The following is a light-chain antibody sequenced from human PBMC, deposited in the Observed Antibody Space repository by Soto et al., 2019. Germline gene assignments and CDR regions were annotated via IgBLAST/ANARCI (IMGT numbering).Light chain of an antibody. CDR2: KSD. CDR1: DSNIGSNS. J-gene: IGLJ2*01. Sequence: QSVLTQPPSASGTPGQRVSITCSGSDSNIGSNSVHWYQQVPGMAPKLLVYKSDQRPSGVPDRFSGSKSVTSASLAISGLRAEDEAEYYCAIWDDGLSGVLFGGGTKVTVL. V-gene: IGLV1-47*01. CDR3: AIWDDGLSGVL.